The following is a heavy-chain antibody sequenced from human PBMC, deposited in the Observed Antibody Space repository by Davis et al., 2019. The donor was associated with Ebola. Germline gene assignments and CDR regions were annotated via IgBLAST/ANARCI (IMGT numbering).Heavy chain of an antibody. J-gene: IGHJ6*02. Sequence: PGGSLRLSCAASGFTFSSYSMNWVRQAPGKGLEWVSSISSSSSYIYYADSVKGRFTISRDNAKNSLYLQMNSLRAEDTAVYYCAKDLYYYDSSGYLIDVWGQGTTVTVSS. D-gene: IGHD3-22*01. CDR3: AKDLYYYDSSGYLIDV. CDR2: ISSSSSYI. V-gene: IGHV3-21*01. CDR1: GFTFSSYS.